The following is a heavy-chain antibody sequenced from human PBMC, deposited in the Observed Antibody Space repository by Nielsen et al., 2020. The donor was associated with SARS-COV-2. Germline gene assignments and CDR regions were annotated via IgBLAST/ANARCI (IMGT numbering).Heavy chain of an antibody. D-gene: IGHD4-23*01. Sequence: WIRQPPGKGLEWIGYIYYSGSTYYNPSLKSRVTISVDTSKNQFSLKLSSVTAADTAVYYCARGPRWSFDYWGQGTLVTVSS. CDR3: ARGPRWSFDY. CDR2: IYYSGST. V-gene: IGHV4-31*02. J-gene: IGHJ4*02.